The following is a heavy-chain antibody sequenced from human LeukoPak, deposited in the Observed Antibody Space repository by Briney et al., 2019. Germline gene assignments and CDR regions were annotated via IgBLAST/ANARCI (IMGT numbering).Heavy chain of an antibody. Sequence: PAGGSLRLSCSASGFTFSSYAMHWVRQAPGKGLECVSAISSNGGSTYYADSVKGRFTISRDNSKNTLYLQMSSLRAEDTAVYYCVKDFYSYGYTFDYWGQGTLVTVSS. D-gene: IGHD5-18*01. J-gene: IGHJ4*02. CDR3: VKDFYSYGYTFDY. V-gene: IGHV3-64D*06. CDR1: GFTFSSYA. CDR2: ISSNGGST.